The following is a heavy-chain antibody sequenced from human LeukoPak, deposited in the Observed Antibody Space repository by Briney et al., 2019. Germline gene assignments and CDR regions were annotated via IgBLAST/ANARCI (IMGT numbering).Heavy chain of an antibody. D-gene: IGHD6-13*01. CDR2: IYYSGST. Sequence: SETLSLTCTVSGYSISSGYYWGWIRQPPGKGLEWIGYIYYSGSTNYNPSLKSRVTISVDTSKNQFSLKLSSVTAADTAVYYCARGHIAAAGTYFQHWGQGTLVTVSS. CDR3: ARGHIAAAGTYFQH. J-gene: IGHJ1*01. V-gene: IGHV4-61*01. CDR1: GYSISSGYY.